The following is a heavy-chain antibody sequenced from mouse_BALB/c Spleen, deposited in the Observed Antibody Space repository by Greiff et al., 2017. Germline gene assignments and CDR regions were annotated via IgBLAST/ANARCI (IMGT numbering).Heavy chain of an antibody. D-gene: IGHD2-14*01. CDR3: ARKYRYDYFDY. Sequence: VQLQQSGAELMKPGASVKISCKATGYTFSSYWIEWVKQRPGHGLEWIGEILPGSGSTNYNEKFKGKATFTADTSSTTAYMQLSSLTSEDSAVYYCARKYRYDYFDYWGQGTTLTVSS. J-gene: IGHJ2*01. CDR2: ILPGSGST. V-gene: IGHV1-9*01. CDR1: GYTFSSYW.